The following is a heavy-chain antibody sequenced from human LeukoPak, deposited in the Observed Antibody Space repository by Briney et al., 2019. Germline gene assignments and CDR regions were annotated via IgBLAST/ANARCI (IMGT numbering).Heavy chain of an antibody. D-gene: IGHD2/OR15-2a*01. CDR2: IRGTGTST. CDR1: GFTFSSYG. V-gene: IGHV3-23*01. CDR3: AKGNRASSPYYFDY. J-gene: IGHJ4*02. Sequence: PGGTLRLSCAGSGFTFSSYGMSWVRQAPGKGLEWVSAIRGTGTSTYYADSVKGRFTISRDNSKNTLYLVINSLRAEDTALFYCAKGNRASSPYYFDYWGQGTLVTVSS.